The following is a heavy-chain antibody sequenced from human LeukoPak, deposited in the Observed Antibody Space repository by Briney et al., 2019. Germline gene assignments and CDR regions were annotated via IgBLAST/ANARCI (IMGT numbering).Heavy chain of an antibody. CDR2: IHRSGST. Sequence: KTSETLSLTCTVSLDSTTSNFWSWVPPPPGQERKWTWEIHRSGSTNYNPSLQSRVTISIDRSKNQIALEWSSVTAADTAAHYCAREIVGGFNPGAYWGQGTLVTVSS. D-gene: IGHD1-14*01. CDR1: LDSTTSNF. V-gene: IGHV4-4*02. J-gene: IGHJ4*02. CDR3: AREIVGGFNPGAY.